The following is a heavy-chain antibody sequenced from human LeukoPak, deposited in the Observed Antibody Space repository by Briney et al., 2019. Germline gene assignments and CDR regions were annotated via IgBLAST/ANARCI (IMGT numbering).Heavy chain of an antibody. D-gene: IGHD3-10*01. CDR2: ISSSSSYI. CDR3: ARDRHGMVRGVTDY. J-gene: IGHJ4*02. CDR1: GFTFSSYS. V-gene: IGHV3-21*01. Sequence: GGSLRLSCAASGFTFSSYSMNWVRQAPGKGLEWVSSISSSSSYIYYADSVKGRFTISRDNAKNSLYLQMNSLRAEYTAVYYCARDRHGMVRGVTDYWGQGTLVTVSS.